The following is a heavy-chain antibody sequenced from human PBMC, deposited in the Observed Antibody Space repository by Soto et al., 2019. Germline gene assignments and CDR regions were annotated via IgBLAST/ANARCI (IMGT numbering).Heavy chain of an antibody. CDR1: GESFIGYY. J-gene: IGHJ5*02. CDR2: INHRGSA. D-gene: IGHD5-12*01. V-gene: IGHV4-34*02. CDR3: ARTDIVTTNCFDP. Sequence: QVHLQQWGAGLLKPSETLSLTCAVYGESFIGYYWTWIRQPPGKGLEWIGEINHRGSANYNPSLKRRVTISVDTSNNQFSLKLSSVTAADTSVYSCARTDIVTTNCFDPWGQGTLVTVSS.